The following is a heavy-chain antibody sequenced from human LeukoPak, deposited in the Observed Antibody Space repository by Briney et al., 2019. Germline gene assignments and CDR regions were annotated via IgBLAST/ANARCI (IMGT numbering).Heavy chain of an antibody. J-gene: IGHJ4*02. Sequence: GASVKVSCKASGGTFSSYSMSWVRQAPGQGLEWMGGIIPIFGTAKYAQEFQGRVTITADESASTAYMELSSLRSEDTAVYYCATSKPLRLDDIYYWGQGTLVTVSS. V-gene: IGHV1-69*01. D-gene: IGHD3-9*01. CDR1: GGTFSSYS. CDR3: ATSKPLRLDDIYY. CDR2: IIPIFGTA.